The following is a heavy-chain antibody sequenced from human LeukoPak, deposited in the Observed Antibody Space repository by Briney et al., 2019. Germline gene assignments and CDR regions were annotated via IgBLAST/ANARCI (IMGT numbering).Heavy chain of an antibody. V-gene: IGHV3-30*04. CDR1: GFTFSSYA. J-gene: IGHJ4*02. D-gene: IGHD1-26*01. CDR2: ISYDGSNK. Sequence: GRSLRLSCAASGFTFSSYAMHWVRQAPGKGLEWVAVISYDGSNKYYEDSVKGRFTISRDNSKNTLYLQMNSLRTEDTAVYYCAKDPQVGATRGYYFDYWGQGTLVTVSS. CDR3: AKDPQVGATRGYYFDY.